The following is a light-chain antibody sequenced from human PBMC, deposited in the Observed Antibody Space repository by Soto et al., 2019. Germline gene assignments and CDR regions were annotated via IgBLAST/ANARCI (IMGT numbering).Light chain of an antibody. V-gene: IGKV3-15*01. CDR3: QQYNNWPPGLT. Sequence: EIVMTQSPATLSVSPGERATLSCRASQSVSSNLAWYQQKPGQAPRLLIYGASTRATAIPARFSGSGSGTEFTLTISSLQSEDFAVYYCQQYNNWPPGLTFGGGTKVEIK. CDR1: QSVSSN. CDR2: GAS. J-gene: IGKJ4*01.